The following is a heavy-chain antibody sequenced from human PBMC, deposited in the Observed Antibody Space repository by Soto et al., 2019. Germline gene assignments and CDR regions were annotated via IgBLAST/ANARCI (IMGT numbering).Heavy chain of an antibody. CDR3: GRSFGVAAAGPFDY. Sequence: QVQLQESGPGLVKPSQTLSLTCTVSAGSISSRGYYWSWIRQHPGNGLEGIGYIYYSGSTYYNPSLKIRVTLSVDTSKLRFSLKMRSLTASDSAVYYSGRSFGVAAAGPFDYWGQGTLVTVSS. CDR2: IYYSGST. CDR1: AGSISSRGYY. V-gene: IGHV4-31*03. D-gene: IGHD6-13*01. J-gene: IGHJ4*02.